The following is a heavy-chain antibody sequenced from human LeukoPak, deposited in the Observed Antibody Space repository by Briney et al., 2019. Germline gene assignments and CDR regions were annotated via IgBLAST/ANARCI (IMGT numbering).Heavy chain of an antibody. CDR3: ARRKEIDY. Sequence: GGSLRLSCTAYGFIFSSYAMSWVRQAPGKGLEWVSCIGSGGNTYYADSVRGRFTISRDNAKNSLYLQMNSLRAEDTAVYYCARRKEIDYWGQGTLVTVSS. CDR1: GFIFSSYA. J-gene: IGHJ4*02. V-gene: IGHV3-69-1*01. CDR2: IGSGGNT.